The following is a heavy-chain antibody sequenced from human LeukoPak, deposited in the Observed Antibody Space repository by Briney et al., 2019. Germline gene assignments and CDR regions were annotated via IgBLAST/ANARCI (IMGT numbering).Heavy chain of an antibody. J-gene: IGHJ4*02. CDR2: IYTSGST. Sequence: PSETLSLTCTVFGDSISSYYWSWIRQSAGKGLEWIGRIYTSGSTYYNPSLKSRVTMSLDTSKNHLSLNLTSVTAADTAVYYCSRESGAFSPFGYWGQGTLVTVSS. CDR1: GDSISSYY. D-gene: IGHD1-26*01. V-gene: IGHV4-4*07. CDR3: SRESGAFSPFGY.